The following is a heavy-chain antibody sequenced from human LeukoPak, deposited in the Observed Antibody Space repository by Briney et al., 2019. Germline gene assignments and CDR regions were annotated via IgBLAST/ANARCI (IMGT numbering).Heavy chain of an antibody. Sequence: ASVKVSCKASGYTFTTYDMNWLRQASGQGPEWMAWMNPNNGRTGYALKFQGRVTISRDTSTDTAYMELNSLTSEDTAVYYCARDGYCTNGVCTGGAFDIWGQGTMVTVSS. CDR3: ARDGYCTNGVCTGGAFDI. D-gene: IGHD2-8*01. CDR2: MNPNNGRT. J-gene: IGHJ3*02. CDR1: GYTFTTYD. V-gene: IGHV1-8*03.